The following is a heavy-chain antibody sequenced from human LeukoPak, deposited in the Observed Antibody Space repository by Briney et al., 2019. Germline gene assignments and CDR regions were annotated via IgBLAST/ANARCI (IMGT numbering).Heavy chain of an antibody. D-gene: IGHD2-2*02. CDR1: GGSFSGYY. J-gene: IGHJ4*02. CDR2: INHSGST. Sequence: PSETLSLTCAVYGGSFSGYYWSWIRQPPGKGLEWIGEINHSGSTNYNPSLKSRVTISVDTSKNQFSLKLSSVTAADTAVYYCARVPYQPLLYPDYWGQGTLVTVSS. CDR3: ARVPYQPLLYPDY. V-gene: IGHV4-34*01.